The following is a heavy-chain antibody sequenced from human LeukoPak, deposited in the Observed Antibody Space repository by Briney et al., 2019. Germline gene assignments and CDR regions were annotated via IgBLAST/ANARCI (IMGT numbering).Heavy chain of an antibody. CDR3: ARETSGQGMVRGGHYYYMDV. J-gene: IGHJ6*03. CDR1: GFTFSSYS. D-gene: IGHD3-10*01. CDR2: TSSSSSYI. Sequence: GGSLRLSCAASGFTFSSYSMNWVRQAPGKGLEWVSSTSSSSSYIYYADSVKGRFTISRDNAKNSLYLQMNSLRAEDTAVYYCARETSGQGMVRGGHYYYMDVWGKGTTVTVSS. V-gene: IGHV3-21*01.